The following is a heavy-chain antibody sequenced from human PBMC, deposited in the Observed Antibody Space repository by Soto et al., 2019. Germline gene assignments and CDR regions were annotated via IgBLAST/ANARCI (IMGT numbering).Heavy chain of an antibody. CDR3: ARGRTHDLWSGSSFDY. D-gene: IGHD3-3*01. J-gene: IGHJ4*02. V-gene: IGHV1-8*01. CDR2: MNPNSGNT. CDR1: GYTFTSYD. Sequence: QVKLVQSGAEVKKPGASVKVSCKASGYTFTSYDINWVRQATGQGLEWMGWMNPNSGNTGYAQKFQGRVTMTRNTCISTAYMELSSLRSEYTAVYYCARGRTHDLWSGSSFDYWGQGTLVTVSS.